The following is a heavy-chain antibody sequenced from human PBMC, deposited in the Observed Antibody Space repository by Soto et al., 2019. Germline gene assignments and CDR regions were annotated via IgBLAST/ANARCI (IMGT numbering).Heavy chain of an antibody. V-gene: IGHV3-9*01. CDR1: GFKFDDYG. D-gene: IGHD6-19*01. J-gene: IGHJ4*01. CDR3: VKDALTAVAFYFDY. CDR2: LSKDSLSI. Sequence: HPGGSLRLSCVAYGFKFDDYGMHWVRHTPGKGLEWIAGLSKDSLSISYGASMKGRFTISRDNAKNSLYLQLNSPRPEDTALYYCVKDALTAVAFYFDYWGRGALVTVSS.